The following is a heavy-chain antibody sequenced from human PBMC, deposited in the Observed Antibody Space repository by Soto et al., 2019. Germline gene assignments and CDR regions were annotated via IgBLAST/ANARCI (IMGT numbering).Heavy chain of an antibody. CDR3: AKTYCSGGSCPETFHY. CDR2: ISYDGSNK. Sequence: GGSLRLSCAASGFTFSSYGMHWVRQAPGKGLEWVAVISYDGSNKYYADSVKGRFTISRDNSKNRLYLQMNSLRAEDTAVYYCAKTYCSGGSCPETFHYWGQGTLVTVSS. V-gene: IGHV3-30*18. J-gene: IGHJ4*02. CDR1: GFTFSSYG. D-gene: IGHD2-15*01.